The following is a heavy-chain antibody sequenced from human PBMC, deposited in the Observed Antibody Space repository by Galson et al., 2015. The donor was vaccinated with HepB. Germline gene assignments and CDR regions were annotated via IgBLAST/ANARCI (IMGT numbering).Heavy chain of an antibody. V-gene: IGHV3-15*07. CDR1: GFTFSNVW. D-gene: IGHD3/OR15-3a*01. J-gene: IGHJ3*02. CDR3: TSPRHNYGFWAFDI. CDR2: IKSKTDGGTT. Sequence: SLRLSCAASGFTFSNVWMNWVRQTPGKGLEWVGRIKSKTDGGTTDYAAPVKGRFTISRDDSKNTLYLQMNSLKTEDTAVYYCTSPRHNYGFWAFDIWGQGTMVTVSS.